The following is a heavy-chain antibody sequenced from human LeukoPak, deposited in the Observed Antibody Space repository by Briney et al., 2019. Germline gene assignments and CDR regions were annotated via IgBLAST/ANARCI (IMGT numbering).Heavy chain of an antibody. CDR3: ARVRGSDYFDY. V-gene: IGHV3-48*01. D-gene: IGHD3-16*01. CDR1: GFTFASYA. CDR2: ISSSSSTI. J-gene: IGHJ4*02. Sequence: PGGSLRLSCAASGFTFASYAMTWVRQAPGKGLEWVSYISSSSSTIYYADSVKGRFTISRDNAKNSLYLQMNSLRAEDTAVYYCARVRGSDYFDYWGQGTLVTVSS.